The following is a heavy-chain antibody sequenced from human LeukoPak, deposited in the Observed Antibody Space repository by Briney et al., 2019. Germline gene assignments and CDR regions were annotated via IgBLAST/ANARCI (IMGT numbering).Heavy chain of an antibody. D-gene: IGHD3-9*01. Sequence: QTGGSLRLSCAASGFTFDDYAMHWVRQAPGKGLEWVSAISGSGGSTYYADSVKGRFTISRDNSKNTLYLQMNSLRAEDTAVYYCAKVASLRYFDWLLYLVDDYFDYWGQGTLVTVSS. CDR1: GFTFDDYA. CDR3: AKVASLRYFDWLLYLVDDYFDY. CDR2: ISGSGGST. J-gene: IGHJ4*02. V-gene: IGHV3-23*01.